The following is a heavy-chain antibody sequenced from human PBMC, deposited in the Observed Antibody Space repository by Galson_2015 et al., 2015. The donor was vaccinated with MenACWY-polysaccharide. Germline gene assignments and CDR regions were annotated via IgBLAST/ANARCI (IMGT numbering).Heavy chain of an antibody. CDR2: INSDGSST. J-gene: IGHJ4*02. D-gene: IGHD6-13*01. CDR3: ARGAAVAAAVRNDFDY. V-gene: IGHV3-74*01. Sequence: SLRLSCAASGFTFSSYWMHWVRQAPGKGLVWVSRINSDGSSTSYADSVKGRFTISRDNAKNTLYLQMNSLRAEDTAVYYCARGAAVAAAVRNDFDYWGQGTLVTVSS. CDR1: GFTFSSYW.